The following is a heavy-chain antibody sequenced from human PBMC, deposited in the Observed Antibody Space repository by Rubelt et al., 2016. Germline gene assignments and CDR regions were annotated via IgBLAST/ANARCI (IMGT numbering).Heavy chain of an antibody. D-gene: IGHD3-22*01. V-gene: IGHV4-38-2*02. CDR3: ARHYTYYDSSGYWGY. CDR1: GYSISSGYY. Sequence: QVQLQESGPGLVKPSETLSLTCTVSGYSISSGYYWGWIRQPPGKGLEWIGSVHFSENTYYNPSFKSRVTISEDTSTNQFSLRLNSRSAAETAVYDCARHYTYYDSSGYWGYWGQGTLVTVSS. CDR2: VHFSENT. J-gene: IGHJ4*02.